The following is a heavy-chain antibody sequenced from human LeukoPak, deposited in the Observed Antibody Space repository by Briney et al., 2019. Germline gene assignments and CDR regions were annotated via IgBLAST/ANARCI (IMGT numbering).Heavy chain of an antibody. J-gene: IGHJ5*02. V-gene: IGHV3-48*04. CDR2: ISSSSSTI. Sequence: GGSLRLSCAASGFTFSSYSMNWVRQAPGKGLEWVSYISSSSSTIYYADSVKGRFTISRGNAKNSLYLQMNSLRAEDTAVYYCARGSSGENWFDPWGQGTLVTVYS. CDR1: GFTFSSYS. D-gene: IGHD3-22*01. CDR3: ARGSSGENWFDP.